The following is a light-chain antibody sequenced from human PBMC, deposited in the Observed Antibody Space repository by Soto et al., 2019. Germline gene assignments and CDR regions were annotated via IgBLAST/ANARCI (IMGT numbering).Light chain of an antibody. J-gene: IGLJ1*01. CDR1: SSDVGGYDS. Sequence: QSALTQPPSASGSPGQSVTISCTGTSSDVGGYDSVSWYQQHAGKAPKLMIYEVSKRPSGVPDRFSGSKSGNTASLTVSGLQAEDEADYYCCSYAGSNNAVFGTGTKLTVL. CDR2: EVS. V-gene: IGLV2-8*01. CDR3: CSYAGSNNAV.